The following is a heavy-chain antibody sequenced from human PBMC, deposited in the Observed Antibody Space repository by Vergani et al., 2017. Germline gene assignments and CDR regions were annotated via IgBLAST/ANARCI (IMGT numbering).Heavy chain of an antibody. CDR1: GFTFSTYA. CDR3: ARDLRLLYNRFDP. V-gene: IGHV3-33*08. CDR2: TWYDGNNK. D-gene: IGHD1-14*01. J-gene: IGHJ5*02. Sequence: VRLLESGGSLKQPGGSVRLSCAASGFTFSTYAMHWVRQAPGKGLEWVAVTWYDGNNKQYADSVKGRFTISRDNSKSTMYLQMNSLRDEDTGVYYCARDLRLLYNRFDPWGQGTLVTVSS.